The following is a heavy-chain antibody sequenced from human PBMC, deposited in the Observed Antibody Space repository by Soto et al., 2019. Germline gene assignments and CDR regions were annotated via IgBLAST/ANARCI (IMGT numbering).Heavy chain of an antibody. D-gene: IGHD6-6*01. CDR2: FSGSGGST. V-gene: IGHV3-23*01. CDR3: AKCGRRWSSSSEY. J-gene: IGHJ4*02. CDR1: GFTFSSYA. Sequence: EVQLLESGGGLVQPGGSLRLSCAASGFTFSSYAMSWVRQAPGKGLEWVSAFSGSGGSTYYADSVKGRFTISRDNSKNTLYLQMNSLRAEDTAVYYCAKCGRRWSSSSEYWGQGTLVTVSS.